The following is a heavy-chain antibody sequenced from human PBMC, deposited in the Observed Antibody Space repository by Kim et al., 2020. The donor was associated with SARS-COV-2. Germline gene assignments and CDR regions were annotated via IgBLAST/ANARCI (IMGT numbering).Heavy chain of an antibody. Sequence: AQKFKGRVTITADESTSTAYMELSSLRSEDTAVYYCARVGGWNSSSWYNYWGQGTLVTVSS. J-gene: IGHJ4*02. V-gene: IGHV1-69*01. CDR3: ARVGGWNSSSWYNY. D-gene: IGHD6-13*01.